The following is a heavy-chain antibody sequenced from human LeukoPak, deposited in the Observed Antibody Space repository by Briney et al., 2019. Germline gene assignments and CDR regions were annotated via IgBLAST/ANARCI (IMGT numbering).Heavy chain of an antibody. CDR2: IYYSGST. CDR1: GGSISSDY. V-gene: IGHV4-59*01. D-gene: IGHD4-11*01. J-gene: IGHJ5*02. CDR3: ARAGYSNYEQSWFDP. Sequence: SETLSLTCTLSGGSISSDYWSCIWQPPRKRLEWIGYIYYSGSTNYNPALKRRVTISVDTAKNQFSLKLSSVTAADAAVYYCARAGYSNYEQSWFDPWGQGTLVTVSS.